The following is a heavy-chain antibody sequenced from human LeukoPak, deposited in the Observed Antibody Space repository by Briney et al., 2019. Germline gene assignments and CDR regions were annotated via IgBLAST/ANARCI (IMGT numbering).Heavy chain of an antibody. Sequence: GASVKVSCKASGYTFTSYYMHWVRQAPGQGLEWMGIINPSGGSTSYAQKFQGRVTMTRDTSTSTVYMGLSSLRSEDTAVYYCARGRLPAHGRVCGMDVWGQGTTVTVSS. CDR3: ARGRLPAHGRVCGMDV. V-gene: IGHV1-46*01. CDR2: INPSGGST. J-gene: IGHJ6*02. D-gene: IGHD2-2*01. CDR1: GYTFTSYY.